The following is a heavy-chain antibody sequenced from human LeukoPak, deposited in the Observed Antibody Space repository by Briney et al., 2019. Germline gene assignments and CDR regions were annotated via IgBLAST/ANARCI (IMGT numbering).Heavy chain of an antibody. CDR2: INPSGGST. V-gene: IGHV1-46*01. J-gene: IGHJ4*02. CDR1: GYTFTSYY. CDR3: ARVQWLVENGGGYFDY. D-gene: IGHD6-19*01. Sequence: ASVKVSCKASGYTFTSYYMHWVRQAPGQGLERMGIINPSGGSTSYAQKFQGRVTMTRDMSTSTVYMELSSLRSEDTAVYYCARVQWLVENGGGYFDYWGQGTLVTVSS.